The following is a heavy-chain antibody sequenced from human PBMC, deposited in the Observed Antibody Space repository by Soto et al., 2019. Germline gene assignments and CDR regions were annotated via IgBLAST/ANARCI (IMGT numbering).Heavy chain of an antibody. Sequence: PSETLSLTCTVSGGSISSYYWSWIRQPPGKGLEWIGYIYYSGSTNYNPSLKSRVTISVDTSKNQFSLKLSSVTAADTAVYYCARDAYYDILTGYPLPYYYGMDVWGQGTTVTVSS. V-gene: IGHV4-59*01. D-gene: IGHD3-9*01. CDR2: IYYSGST. CDR3: ARDAYYDILTGYPLPYYYGMDV. CDR1: GGSISSYY. J-gene: IGHJ6*02.